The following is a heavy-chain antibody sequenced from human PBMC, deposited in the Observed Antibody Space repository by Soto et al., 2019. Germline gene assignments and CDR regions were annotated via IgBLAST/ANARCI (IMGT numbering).Heavy chain of an antibody. CDR2: IKQDGSEE. Sequence: EVQLVESGGGLVQPGGSLRLSCVDSGFTFSSYWMSWVRQAPVKGLEWVGNIKQDGSEENYVDSVKGRFTISRDNAKNSMXXXXXXLRXXDXAVYYCARIASSGRGWDVWGQGTTVVVSS. J-gene: IGHJ6*02. V-gene: IGHV3-7*01. CDR1: GFTFSSYW. CDR3: ARIASSGRGWDV. D-gene: IGHD3-10*01.